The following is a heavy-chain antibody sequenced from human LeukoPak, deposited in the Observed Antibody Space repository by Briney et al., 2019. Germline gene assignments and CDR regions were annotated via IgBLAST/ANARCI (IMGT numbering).Heavy chain of an antibody. D-gene: IGHD3-22*01. CDR3: ARVAYYYDSSGYIFDY. CDR2: INWNGGST. Sequence: GGSLRLSCAASGFTFDDYGMSWVRQAPGKGLEWVSGINWNGGSTGYADSVKGRFTISRDNAKNTLYLQMNSLRAEDTAVYYCARVAYYYDSSGYIFDYWGQGTLVTVSS. CDR1: GFTFDDYG. V-gene: IGHV3-20*04. J-gene: IGHJ4*02.